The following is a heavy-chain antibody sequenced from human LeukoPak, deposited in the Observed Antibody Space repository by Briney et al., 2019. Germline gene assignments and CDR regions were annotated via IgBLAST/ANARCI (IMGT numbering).Heavy chain of an antibody. Sequence: GGSLRLSCSASGFTFNSYPVHWVRQAPGKGLEYVSGISRNGGSTYYADSVKGRFTISRDNSKNTLYLQMSSLRAEDTAVYYCVKESGFMVAPNSAFDIWGQGTVVTVSS. CDR2: ISRNGGST. D-gene: IGHD4/OR15-4a*01. CDR3: VKESGFMVAPNSAFDI. J-gene: IGHJ3*02. V-gene: IGHV3-64D*06. CDR1: GFTFNSYP.